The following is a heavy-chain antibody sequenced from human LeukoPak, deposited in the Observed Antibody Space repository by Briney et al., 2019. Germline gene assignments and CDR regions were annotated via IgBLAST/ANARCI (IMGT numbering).Heavy chain of an antibody. V-gene: IGHV3-23*01. Sequence: GGSLRLSCAASGFTFNNYAMSWVRQAPGKGLERVSIISGGAGSTYYADSLKGRFTISRDNSKNTLYLQMNSLRAEDTAMYYCARGMGASTYYFDYWGQGTLVTVSS. J-gene: IGHJ4*02. CDR3: ARGMGASTYYFDY. D-gene: IGHD3-16*01. CDR1: GFTFNNYA. CDR2: ISGGAGST.